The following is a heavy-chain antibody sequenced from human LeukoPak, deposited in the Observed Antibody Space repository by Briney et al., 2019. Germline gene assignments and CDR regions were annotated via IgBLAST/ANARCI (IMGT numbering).Heavy chain of an antibody. CDR1: GSTFNNYW. J-gene: IGHJ4*02. D-gene: IGHD6-19*01. CDR3: ARVESSALDY. Sequence: PGGSLRLSCAASGSTFNNYWMHWVRQAPGKGLVWVSRIRHDAGVTTYADSVKGRFTISRDNAKNTLYLQMDSLRAEDTAVYYCARVESSALDYWGQGTLVTVSS. CDR2: IRHDAGVT. V-gene: IGHV3-74*01.